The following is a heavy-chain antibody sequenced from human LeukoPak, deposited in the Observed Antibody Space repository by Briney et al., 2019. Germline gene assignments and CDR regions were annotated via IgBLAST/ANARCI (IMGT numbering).Heavy chain of an antibody. V-gene: IGHV7-4-1*02. D-gene: IGHD3-16*01. CDR3: ARHDNDDDFDY. Sequence: ASVKVSCKASGYTFTRYAINWLRQAPGQGLEWMGWINMYTANPAYAQGFTERFVFSLDTSVTTAYLQISNLKAEDTAVYYCARHDNDDDFDYWGQGTLVTVSS. CDR2: INMYTANP. J-gene: IGHJ4*02. CDR1: GYTFTRYA.